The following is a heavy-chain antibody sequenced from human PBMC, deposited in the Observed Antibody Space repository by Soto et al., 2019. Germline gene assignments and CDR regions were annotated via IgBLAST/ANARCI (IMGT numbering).Heavy chain of an antibody. CDR1: GGSVSSESHY. Sequence: QVQLQESGPGLVKPSETLSLTCTVSGGSVSSESHYWSWSRQTPGKGLEWIGYIYYTGSTNYKPSLKGRVTMSVDTSRDQVSLRLRSVTRADTAVSYCASDQYDFRSGSYYYAMEVWGQGTKVTVSS. CDR2: IYYTGST. J-gene: IGHJ6*02. V-gene: IGHV4-61*01. CDR3: ASDQYDFRSGSYYYAMEV. D-gene: IGHD3-3*01.